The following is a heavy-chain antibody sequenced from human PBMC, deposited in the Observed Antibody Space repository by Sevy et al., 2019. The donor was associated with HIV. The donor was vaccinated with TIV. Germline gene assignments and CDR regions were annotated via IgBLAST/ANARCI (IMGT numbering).Heavy chain of an antibody. CDR1: GASISSSGYY. Sequence: SETLSLTCTVSGASISSSGYYWGWIRQPPGKGLEWIASINYSGGTFYNPSLKSRVTISADTSKNQFSLDLNSVTAAATAIYYCAGPILTYNNGWSYYDYWGQGTVVTVSS. CDR3: AGPILTYNNGWSYYDY. J-gene: IGHJ4*02. D-gene: IGHD6-19*01. V-gene: IGHV4-39*01. CDR2: INYSGGT.